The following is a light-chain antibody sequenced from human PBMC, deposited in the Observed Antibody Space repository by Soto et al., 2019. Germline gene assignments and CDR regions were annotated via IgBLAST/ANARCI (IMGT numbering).Light chain of an antibody. CDR3: QQYSGYPWT. Sequence: DIQMTQSPSTLSASVGDRVTITCRASQSISVWLSWYQQKPGKAPNLLIYRASSLESGVPSRFSGSGSGTEFTLTISSLQPDDFATYYCQQYSGYPWTFGQGTKVENK. CDR2: RAS. CDR1: QSISVW. J-gene: IGKJ1*01. V-gene: IGKV1-5*03.